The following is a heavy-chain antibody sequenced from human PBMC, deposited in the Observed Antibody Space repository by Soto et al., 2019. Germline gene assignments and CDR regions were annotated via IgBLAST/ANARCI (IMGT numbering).Heavy chain of an antibody. CDR3: ARLIGNSGLDP. Sequence: GGSLRLSCAASGFTFDDYAMHWVRQAPGKGLEWVSGISWNSDTIGYADSVKGRFTISSDNAKNSLYLQMSSMRAEDTAFYYCARLIGNSGLDPWGQGTLVTVSS. D-gene: IGHD3-16*01. J-gene: IGHJ5*02. V-gene: IGHV3-9*01. CDR2: ISWNSDTI. CDR1: GFTFDDYA.